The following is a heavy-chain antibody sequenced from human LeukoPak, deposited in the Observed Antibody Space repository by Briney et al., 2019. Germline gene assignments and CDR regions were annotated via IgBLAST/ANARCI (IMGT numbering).Heavy chain of an antibody. CDR1: RFTFSSYA. V-gene: IGHV3-30-3*01. CDR3: ARDRGKRFLEWLTHYYGMDV. D-gene: IGHD3-3*01. J-gene: IGHJ6*02. CDR2: ISYDGSNK. Sequence: GRSLRLSCAASRFTFSSYAMHWVRQAPGKGLEWVAVISYDGSNKYYADSVKGRFTISRDNSKNTLYLQMNSLRAEDTAVYYCARDRGKRFLEWLTHYYGMDVWGQGTTVTVSS.